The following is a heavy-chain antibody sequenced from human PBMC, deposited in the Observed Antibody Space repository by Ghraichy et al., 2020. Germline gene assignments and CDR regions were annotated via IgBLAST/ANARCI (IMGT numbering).Heavy chain of an antibody. Sequence: SETLSLTCTVSGDSINSNTYYWGWFRQPPGKGLEWIASIFYSGHTYYNPSLKGRVTQSIDTSNNQFSLNLKSVTAADTAVYYFARLRRSYSNGYDYWGQGTLGTVSS. J-gene: IGHJ4*02. D-gene: IGHD6-25*01. CDR1: GDSINSNTYY. CDR3: ARLRRSYSNGYDY. CDR2: IFYSGHT. V-gene: IGHV4-39*01.